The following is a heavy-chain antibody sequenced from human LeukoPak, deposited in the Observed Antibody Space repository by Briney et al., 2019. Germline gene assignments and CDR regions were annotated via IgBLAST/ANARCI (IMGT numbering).Heavy chain of an antibody. CDR2: ISGSGGST. D-gene: IGHD4/OR15-4a*01. CDR1: GFTFSSYA. CDR3: VRGSYGDYEY. V-gene: IGHV3-23*01. J-gene: IGHJ4*02. Sequence: PGGSLRLSCAASGFTFSSYAMSWVRQAPGKGLEWVSAISGSGGSTYYADSVKGRFTISRDNAKNSLYLQMNSLRVEDTAEYYCVRGSYGDYEYWGQGTLVTVSS.